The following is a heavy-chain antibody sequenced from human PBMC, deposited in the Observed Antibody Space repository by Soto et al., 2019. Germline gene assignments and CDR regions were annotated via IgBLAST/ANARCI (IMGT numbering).Heavy chain of an antibody. D-gene: IGHD2-2*01. J-gene: IGHJ4*02. CDR2: IYYSGST. CDR1: GGSISSGGYY. Sequence: SETLSLTCTVSGGSISSGGYYWSWIRQHPGKGLEWIGYIYYSGSTYYNPSLRSRVTISVDTSKNQFSLKLSSVTAADTAVYYCARAPPVPAAMPPYFDYWGQGTLVTVS. CDR3: ARAPPVPAAMPPYFDY. V-gene: IGHV4-31*03.